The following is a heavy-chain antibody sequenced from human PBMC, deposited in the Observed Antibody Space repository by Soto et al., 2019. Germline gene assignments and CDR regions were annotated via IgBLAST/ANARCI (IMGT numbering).Heavy chain of an antibody. D-gene: IGHD6-6*01. CDR2: INAHSGGT. V-gene: IGHV1-2*02. Sequence: GASVKVSCKASGFSFTGYYIHWLRQAPGQGLGWMGWINAHSGGTEYAQKFQGRVTLTRDTSIATAHLTLTSLTPDDTALYYCAKDLTRQLAYWLDPWGQGTQVTVSS. CDR3: AKDLTRQLAYWLDP. J-gene: IGHJ5*02. CDR1: GFSFTGYY.